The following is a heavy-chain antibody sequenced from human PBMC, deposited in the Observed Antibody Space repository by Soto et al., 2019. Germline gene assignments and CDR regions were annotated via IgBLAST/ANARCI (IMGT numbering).Heavy chain of an antibody. CDR2: ISYDGSNK. Sequence: GGSLRLSCAASGFTFSSYAMHWVRQAPGKGLEWVAVISYDGSNKYYADSVKGRFTISRDNSKNTLYLQMNSLRAEDTAVYYCARGKKVYSSGWYLSFFGYFDYWGQGTLVTVSS. D-gene: IGHD6-19*01. V-gene: IGHV3-30-3*01. CDR1: GFTFSSYA. J-gene: IGHJ4*02. CDR3: ARGKKVYSSGWYLSFFGYFDY.